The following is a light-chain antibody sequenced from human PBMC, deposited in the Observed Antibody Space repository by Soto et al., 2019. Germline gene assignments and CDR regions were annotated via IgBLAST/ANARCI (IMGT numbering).Light chain of an antibody. CDR2: VAS. CDR1: QSVSSGY. CDR3: QQYGSSPFT. Sequence: EIVLTQSPYTLSLSPGERATLSCRASQSVSSGYLAWFQQKPGQAPRLLIYVASSRATGIPDRFSGSGSGTDFTLNISRLEPEDFAVYFCQQYGSSPFTFGPGTKVDIK. V-gene: IGKV3-20*01. J-gene: IGKJ3*01.